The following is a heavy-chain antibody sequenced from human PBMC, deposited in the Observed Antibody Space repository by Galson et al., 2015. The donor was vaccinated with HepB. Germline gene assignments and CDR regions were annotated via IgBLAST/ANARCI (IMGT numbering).Heavy chain of an antibody. CDR2: TYYRSKWYN. CDR1: GDSVSSNSAA. J-gene: IGHJ4*02. Sequence: CAISGDSVSSNSAAWNWIRQSPSRGLEWLGRTYYRSKWYNDYAVSVKSRITINPDTSKNQFSLKLSSVTAADTAVYYCAGDEYSYTWYKYWGQGTLVTVSS. D-gene: IGHD5-18*01. CDR3: AGDEYSYTWYKY. V-gene: IGHV6-1*01.